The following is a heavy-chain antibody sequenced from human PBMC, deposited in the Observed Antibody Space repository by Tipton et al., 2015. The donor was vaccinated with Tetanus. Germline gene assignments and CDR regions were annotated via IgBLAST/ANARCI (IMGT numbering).Heavy chain of an antibody. J-gene: IGHJ4*02. CDR1: GFTFSSYS. D-gene: IGHD1-26*01. CDR2: ISSSSSTI. CDR3: AGGHLRYSGSYLSY. V-gene: IGHV3-48*02. Sequence: SLRLSCAASGFTFSSYSMNWVRQAPGKGLEWVSYISSSSSTIYYADSVKGRFTISRDNAKNSLYLQMNSLGDEDTAVYYCAGGHLRYSGSYLSYWGQGTLVTVSS.